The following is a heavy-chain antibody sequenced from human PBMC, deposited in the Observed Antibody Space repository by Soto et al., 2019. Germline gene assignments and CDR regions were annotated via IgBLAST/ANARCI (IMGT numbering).Heavy chain of an antibody. CDR1: GFTFSSYS. V-gene: IGHV3-48*01. CDR2: ISSSSSTI. D-gene: IGHD3-16*01. J-gene: IGHJ6*03. Sequence: GGSLRLSCAASGFTFSSYSMNWVRQAPGKGLEWVSYISSSSSTIYYADSLKGRFTISRDNAKNSLYLQMNSLRAEDTAVYYCARYTGGGTYYYYMDVWGKGTTVTVSS. CDR3: ARYTGGGTYYYYMDV.